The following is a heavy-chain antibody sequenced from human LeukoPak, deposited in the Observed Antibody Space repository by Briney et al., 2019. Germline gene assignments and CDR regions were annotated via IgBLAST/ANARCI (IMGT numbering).Heavy chain of an antibody. CDR2: IYYSGST. CDR1: GGSISSYY. V-gene: IGHV4-59*12. D-gene: IGHD6-13*01. J-gene: IGHJ6*02. Sequence: SETLSLTCTVSGGSISSYYWSWIRQPPGKGLEWIGYIYYSGSTNYNPSLKSRVTISVDTSKNQFSLKLSSVTAADTAVYYCARGPSYSSSRGYGMDVWGQGTTVTVSS. CDR3: ARGPSYSSSRGYGMDV.